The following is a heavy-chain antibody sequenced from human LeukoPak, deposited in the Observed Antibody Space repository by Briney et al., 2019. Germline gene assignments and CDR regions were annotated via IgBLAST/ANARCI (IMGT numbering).Heavy chain of an antibody. CDR2: IRSKAYGGTT. CDR3: TRVYSSGWYRIIDY. Sequence: GRSLRLSCTASGFTFGDYAMSWVRQATGKGLEWVGFIRSKAYGGTTEYAASVKGRFTISRDDSKSIAYLQMNSLKTEDTAVYYCTRVYSSGWYRIIDYWGQGTLVTVAS. D-gene: IGHD6-19*01. J-gene: IGHJ4*02. CDR1: GFTFGDYA. V-gene: IGHV3-49*04.